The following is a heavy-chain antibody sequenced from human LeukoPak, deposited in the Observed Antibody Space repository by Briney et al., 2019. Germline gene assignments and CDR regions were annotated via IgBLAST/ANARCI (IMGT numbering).Heavy chain of an antibody. CDR3: AKASRYLGSGSYYRDAFDI. CDR1: GFTFSSYG. D-gene: IGHD3-10*02. J-gene: IGHJ3*02. Sequence: GGSLRLSCAASGFTFSSYGMHWVRQAPGKGLEWVAVISFDGSNKYYADSVKGRFTVSRDNSKNTLYLQMNSLRAEDTAVYYCAKASRYLGSGSYYRDAFDIWGQETMVTVSS. V-gene: IGHV3-30*18. CDR2: ISFDGSNK.